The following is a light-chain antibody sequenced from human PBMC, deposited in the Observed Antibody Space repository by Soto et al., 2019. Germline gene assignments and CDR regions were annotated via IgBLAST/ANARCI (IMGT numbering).Light chain of an antibody. CDR3: QQSYRTPRT. CDR2: AAS. Sequence: TQSPSFLSASVGDRVTMTCRASQGISTYLAWYQQKPGKAPKLLIYAASTLQSGVPSRFSGSGSGTEFALAISSLQPEDFATYYCQQSYRTPRTFGQGTKVDIK. V-gene: IGKV1-9*01. CDR1: QGISTY. J-gene: IGKJ1*01.